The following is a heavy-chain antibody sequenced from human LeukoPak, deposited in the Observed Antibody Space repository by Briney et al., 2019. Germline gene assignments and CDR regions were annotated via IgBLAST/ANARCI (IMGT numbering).Heavy chain of an antibody. Sequence: ASVKVFCKASGYTFTGYYMHWVRQAPGQGLEWMGWINPNSGGTNFAQKFQGRVTMTRDTSISTAYMELSRLRSDDTAVYYCARVMRDSSGYYYVFDYWGQGTLVTVSS. CDR3: ARVMRDSSGYYYVFDY. J-gene: IGHJ4*02. V-gene: IGHV1-2*02. CDR2: INPNSGGT. CDR1: GYTFTGYY. D-gene: IGHD3-22*01.